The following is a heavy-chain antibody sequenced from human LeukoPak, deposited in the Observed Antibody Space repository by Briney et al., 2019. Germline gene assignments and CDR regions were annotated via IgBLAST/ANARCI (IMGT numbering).Heavy chain of an antibody. V-gene: IGHV1-2*02. J-gene: IGHJ5*02. D-gene: IGHD6-19*01. Sequence: ASVKVSCKASGYTFTCYYMHWVRQAPGQGLDWMGWINPNSGRTNYAQKFQGRVTMTRDTSISTAYMELNRLRSDDTAVYYCARDHQCLAQNWFDPWGQGTLVTVSS. CDR1: GYTFTCYY. CDR2: INPNSGRT. CDR3: ARDHQCLAQNWFDP.